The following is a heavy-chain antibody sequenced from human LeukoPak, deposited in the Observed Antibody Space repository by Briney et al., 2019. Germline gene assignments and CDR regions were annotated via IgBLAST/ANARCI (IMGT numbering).Heavy chain of an antibody. V-gene: IGHV5-10-1*01. CDR3: ARPHYASGTDSTVNEALDA. CDR1: GYSFTTYW. Sequence: GESLKISCKGSGYSFTTYWISWVRQMPGKGLEWMGRIDPSDSYTNYSPSFQGHVTISVDKSISTAYLQLSSLKASDTARYYCARPHYASGTDSTVNEALDAWGQGTMVTVSS. J-gene: IGHJ3*01. CDR2: IDPSDSYT. D-gene: IGHD3-10*01.